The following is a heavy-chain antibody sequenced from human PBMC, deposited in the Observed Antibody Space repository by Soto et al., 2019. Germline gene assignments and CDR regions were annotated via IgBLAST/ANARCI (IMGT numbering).Heavy chain of an antibody. CDR2: MNEYGSER. CDR1: GFIFSSYW. J-gene: IGHJ4*02. V-gene: IGHV3-7*04. CDR3: ARATGTDKEDY. Sequence: EVQLVESGGGLVQPGGSLRLSCSASGFIFSSYWMSWLRQAPGKGLEWVASMNEYGSERYHVDSVKGRFTISRDNAKNPIYLQMNSPRAEDTAVYYCARATGTDKEDYWGQGTLVTVSS.